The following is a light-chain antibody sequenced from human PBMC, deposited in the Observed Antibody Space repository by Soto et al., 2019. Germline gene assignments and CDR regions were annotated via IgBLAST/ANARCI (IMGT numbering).Light chain of an antibody. Sequence: QSALTQPPSASGSPGQSVTISCAGTSSDVGGYNYVSWYQQHPGKAPKVMIFEVSKRPSGVPDRFSGSKSGNTASLTVSGLQAEDEADYYCTSYAGASTLVFGGGTKLTV. CDR2: EVS. CDR1: SSDVGGYNY. J-gene: IGLJ2*01. V-gene: IGLV2-8*01. CDR3: TSYAGASTLV.